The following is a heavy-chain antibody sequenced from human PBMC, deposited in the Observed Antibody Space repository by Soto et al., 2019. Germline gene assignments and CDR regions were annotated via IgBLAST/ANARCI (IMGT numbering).Heavy chain of an antibody. CDR2: INGDGSTT. V-gene: IGHV3-74*01. D-gene: IGHD3-22*01. Sequence: GGSLRLSCEASGFTFSSFWMHWVRQAPGRGLAWVSRINGDGSTTNSADSVRGRFTISRDNAKNSLFLQVNSLSAEDTAVYFCARGVYNSYGTDYWGQGALVTVSS. CDR3: ARGVYNSYGTDY. J-gene: IGHJ4*02. CDR1: GFTFSSFW.